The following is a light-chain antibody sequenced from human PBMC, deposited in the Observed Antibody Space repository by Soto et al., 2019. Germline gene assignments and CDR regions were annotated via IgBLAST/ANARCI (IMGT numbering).Light chain of an antibody. CDR1: QSISSY. V-gene: IGKV1-39*01. J-gene: IGKJ1*01. Sequence: DIQMTQSPSSLSASVGDRVTITCRASQSISSYLNLYQQKPGKAPKLLIYAASSLQSGVPSRFSGSGSGTDFTHTISSLQPEDFATYYCQQSYSTTRTFGQGTKVDIK. CDR3: QQSYSTTRT. CDR2: AAS.